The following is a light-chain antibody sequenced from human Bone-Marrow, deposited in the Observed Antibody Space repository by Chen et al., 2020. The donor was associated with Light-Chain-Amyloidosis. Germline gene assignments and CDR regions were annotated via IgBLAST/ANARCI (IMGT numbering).Light chain of an antibody. CDR2: EVT. CDR3: SSYTITNTLV. V-gene: IGLV2-14*01. J-gene: IGLJ1*01. Sequence: QPALTQPASVSGSPGQSITISCTGTSSDVGGDNHVSWYQQHPAKAPKLMIYEVTNRPSWVPDRFSGSKSDNTASLTISGLQTEDEADYFCSSYTITNTLVFGSGTRVTVL. CDR1: SSDVGGDNH.